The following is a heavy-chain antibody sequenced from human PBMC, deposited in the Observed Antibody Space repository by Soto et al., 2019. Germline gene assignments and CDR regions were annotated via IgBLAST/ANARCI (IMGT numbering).Heavy chain of an antibody. D-gene: IGHD3-22*01. V-gene: IGHV3-30-3*01. CDR2: ISYDGINK. CDR3: ARGTMIVVVNSPGQH. Sequence: GGSLRLSGAASGFTFSSYSMHWVRQAPGKGLEWVAVISYDGINKYYADSVKGRFTISRDNSKNTLYLQMNSLRAEDTDVYYCARGTMIVVVNSPGQHWGQGTLVTVSS. J-gene: IGHJ1*01. CDR1: GFTFSSYS.